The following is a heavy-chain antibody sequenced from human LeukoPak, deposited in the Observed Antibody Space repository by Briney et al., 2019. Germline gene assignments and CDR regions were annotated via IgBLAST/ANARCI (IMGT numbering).Heavy chain of an antibody. Sequence: GGSLRLSCAASGLTVGFKCMSWVRQAPGKGLEWVSAISGSGGSTYYADSVKGRFTISRDNSKNTLYLQMNSLRAEDTAVYYCAKRSGLGYWGQGTLVTVSS. D-gene: IGHD6-19*01. V-gene: IGHV3-23*01. CDR3: AKRSGLGY. CDR2: ISGSGGST. CDR1: GLTVGFKC. J-gene: IGHJ4*02.